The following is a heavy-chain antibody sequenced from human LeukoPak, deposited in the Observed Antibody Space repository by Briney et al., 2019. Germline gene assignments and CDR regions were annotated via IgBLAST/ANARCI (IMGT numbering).Heavy chain of an antibody. J-gene: IGHJ4*02. V-gene: IGHV3-74*01. CDR3: ARDFTDSSPSLDY. D-gene: IGHD6-6*01. CDR2: INTDDSST. CDR1: GFTFSSYW. Sequence: GGSLRLSCAASGFTFSSYWMHWVRQAPGKGLVWVSHINTDDSSTTYADSVKGRFTISRDNAKNTLYLQMNSLRAADTAVYYCARDFTDSSPSLDYWGQGTLVTVSS.